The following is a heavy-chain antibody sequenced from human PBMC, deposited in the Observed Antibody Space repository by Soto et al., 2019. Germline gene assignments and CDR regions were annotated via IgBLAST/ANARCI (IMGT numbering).Heavy chain of an antibody. J-gene: IGHJ3*02. D-gene: IGHD3-16*02. CDR2: ISAYNGNT. CDR3: ARGAWDYVWGSYRPNPPQDAFDI. V-gene: IGHV1-18*04. Sequence: GASVKVSCKASGYTFTSYGISWVRQAPGQGLEWMGWISAYNGNTNYAQKLQGRVTMTTDTSTSTAYMELRSLRSDDTAVYYCARGAWDYVWGSYRPNPPQDAFDIWGQGTMVTVSS. CDR1: GYTFTSYG.